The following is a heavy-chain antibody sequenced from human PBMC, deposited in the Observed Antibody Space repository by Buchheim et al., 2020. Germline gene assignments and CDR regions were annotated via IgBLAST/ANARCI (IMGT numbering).Heavy chain of an antibody. Sequence: VQLVESGGGLVQPGGSLRLSCAASGSTFSDFWMNWVRQAPGKGLEWVASINQRGTEKYYVDSVKGRFTVSRDNGKNSLYLQMNNLRAEDTAVYYCARDGVAEGLYFDYWGQGTL. J-gene: IGHJ4*02. V-gene: IGHV3-7*01. CDR2: INQRGTEK. CDR1: GSTFSDFW. CDR3: ARDGVAEGLYFDY. D-gene: IGHD2-15*01.